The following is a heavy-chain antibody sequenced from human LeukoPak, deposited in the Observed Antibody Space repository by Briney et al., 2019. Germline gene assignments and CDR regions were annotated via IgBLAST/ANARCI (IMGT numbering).Heavy chain of an antibody. CDR1: GGCISSGSYY. CDR3: ARDWDGRGVGDF. Sequence: SQTLSLTCTVSGGCISSGSYYWSWIRQPAGKGLEWIGRIYTSGSTNYNPSLKSRVTISVDTSKNQFSLKLSSVTAADTAVYYCARDWDGRGVGDFWGQGTLVTVSS. D-gene: IGHD3-10*02. J-gene: IGHJ4*02. V-gene: IGHV4-61*02. CDR2: IYTSGST.